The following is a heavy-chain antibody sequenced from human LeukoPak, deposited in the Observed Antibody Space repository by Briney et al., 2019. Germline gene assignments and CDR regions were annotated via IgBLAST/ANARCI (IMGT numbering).Heavy chain of an antibody. CDR3: ARAPGYYDSSGSG. CDR1: GFTVSSNY. Sequence: QTGGSLRLSCAASGFTVSSNYMSWVRKAPGKGLEWVSIIYSGGTTYYADSVKGRFTISRDNSKNTLYLQMNSLRAEDTAVYYCARAPGYYDSSGSGWGQGTLVTVSS. V-gene: IGHV3-53*01. CDR2: IYSGGTT. D-gene: IGHD3-22*01. J-gene: IGHJ4*02.